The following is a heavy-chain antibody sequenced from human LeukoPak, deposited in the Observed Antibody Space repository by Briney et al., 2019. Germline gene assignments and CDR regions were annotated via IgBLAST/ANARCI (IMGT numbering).Heavy chain of an antibody. J-gene: IGHJ4*02. Sequence: GGSLRLSCAASGFTVSSNYMNWVRQAPGKGLEWVSSISSSSSYIYYADSVKGRFTISRDNAKNSLYLQMNSLRAEDTAVYYCAKTGESYSSGWYRGEYYFDYWGQGTLVTVSS. CDR3: AKTGESYSSGWYRGEYYFDY. CDR1: GFTVSSNY. D-gene: IGHD6-19*01. V-gene: IGHV3-21*04. CDR2: ISSSSSYI.